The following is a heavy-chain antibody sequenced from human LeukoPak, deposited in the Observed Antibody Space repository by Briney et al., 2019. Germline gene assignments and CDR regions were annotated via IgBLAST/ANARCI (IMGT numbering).Heavy chain of an antibody. CDR3: ARITIFPPVYYYYGMDV. D-gene: IGHD3-9*01. J-gene: IGHJ6*02. CDR1: GGSFSGYY. CDR2: INHSGST. Sequence: SETLSLTCAVYGGSFSGYYWSWIRQPPGKGLEWIGEINHSGSTNYNPSLKSRVTISVDTSKNQFSLRLSSVTAADPAVYYCARITIFPPVYYYYGMDVWGQGTTVTVSS. V-gene: IGHV4-34*01.